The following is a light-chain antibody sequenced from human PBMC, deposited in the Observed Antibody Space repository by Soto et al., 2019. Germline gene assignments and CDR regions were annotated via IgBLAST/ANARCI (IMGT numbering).Light chain of an antibody. CDR1: SSNIGSYP. J-gene: IGLJ1*01. V-gene: IGLV1-47*02. Sequence: QSVLNQSRAASGTPGQRVTISCYGSSSNIGSYPVYWYQQLPGTAPKLLINSDDQRPSGVPDRFSASKSGTSASLAISGLRSEDEADYYCAAWDASLSGHVFGAGTKVTVL. CDR2: SDD. CDR3: AAWDASLSGHV.